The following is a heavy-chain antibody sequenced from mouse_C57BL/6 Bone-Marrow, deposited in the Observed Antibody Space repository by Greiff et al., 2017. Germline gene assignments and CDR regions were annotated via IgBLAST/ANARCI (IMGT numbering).Heavy chain of an antibody. CDR3: ASRWMGAWFAY. Sequence: QVQLQPSGAELARPGASVQMSCKASGYTFTSYTMHWVKQRPGQGLGWIGYINPSSGYTKYNQQSKEKAQLTADKSSSTASMQLSSLTASDSAVYYCASRWMGAWFAYWGQGTLVTVSA. D-gene: IGHD2-3*01. CDR1: GYTFTSYT. J-gene: IGHJ3*01. CDR2: INPSSGYT. V-gene: IGHV1-4*01.